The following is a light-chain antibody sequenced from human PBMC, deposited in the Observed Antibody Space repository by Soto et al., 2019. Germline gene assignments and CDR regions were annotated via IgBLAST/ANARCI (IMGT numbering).Light chain of an antibody. V-gene: IGLV2-14*03. CDR1: SSDVGGFDY. CDR3: SSYTISNTYVV. CDR2: DVS. Sequence: QSVLTQPASISGSPGQSITISCSGTSSDVGGFDYVSWYQQHPGRVPKLILYDVSNRPSGVSNRISGSKSGSTASLTISGLQAEDEADYYCSSYTISNTYVVFGGGTKVTVL. J-gene: IGLJ2*01.